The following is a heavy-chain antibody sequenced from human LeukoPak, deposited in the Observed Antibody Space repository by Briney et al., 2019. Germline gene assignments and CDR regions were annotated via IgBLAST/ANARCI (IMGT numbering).Heavy chain of an antibody. D-gene: IGHD2-21*01. CDR3: FLNLHY. CDR1: GFTFSSYA. V-gene: IGHV3-23*01. Sequence: PGGSLRLSCAASGFTFSSYAMSWVRQAPGKGLEWVSGIIISGGSTYYADSVKGRFTIARDNSKNTLYLQMNSLRAEDTAVYYVFLNLHYWGQGILVTVSS. J-gene: IGHJ4*02. CDR2: IIISGGST.